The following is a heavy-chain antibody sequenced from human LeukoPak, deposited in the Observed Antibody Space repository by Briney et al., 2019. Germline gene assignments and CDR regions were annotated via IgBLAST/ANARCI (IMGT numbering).Heavy chain of an antibody. J-gene: IGHJ4*02. CDR1: GGSISSYY. CDR2: IYYSGST. Sequence: SETLSLTCTVSGGSISSYYSSWIRQPPGKGLEWIGYIYYSGSTNHNPSLKSRVTLSVDTSKNQFSLKLSSVSGADTAVYYCVRAPLNSVQDYWGQGTLVTVSS. V-gene: IGHV4-59*01. CDR3: VRAPLNSVQDY. D-gene: IGHD5/OR15-5a*01.